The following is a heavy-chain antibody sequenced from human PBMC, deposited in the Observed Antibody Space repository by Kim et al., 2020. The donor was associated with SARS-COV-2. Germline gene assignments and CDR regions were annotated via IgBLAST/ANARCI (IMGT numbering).Heavy chain of an antibody. CDR3: ARDPAYGDYVLYFDY. Sequence: QKCQGRVTITRDTSASTAYMELSSLRSEDTAVYYCARDPAYGDYVLYFDYWGQGTLVTVSS. D-gene: IGHD4-17*01. J-gene: IGHJ4*02. V-gene: IGHV1-3*01.